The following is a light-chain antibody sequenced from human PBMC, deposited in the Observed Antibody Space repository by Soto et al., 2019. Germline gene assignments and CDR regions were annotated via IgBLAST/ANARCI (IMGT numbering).Light chain of an antibody. CDR1: QSVGIF. V-gene: IGKV3-11*01. CDR3: QQRGNWTLYT. CDR2: DAS. J-gene: IGKJ2*01. Sequence: EIVLTQSPATLSLSPGERATLSCRASQSVGIFLAWYQQKPGQAPRLLIYDASDRATGTPARFSGSGSGPGFTLTISSLEHDDFAVYYCQQRGNWTLYTFGHGTKVE.